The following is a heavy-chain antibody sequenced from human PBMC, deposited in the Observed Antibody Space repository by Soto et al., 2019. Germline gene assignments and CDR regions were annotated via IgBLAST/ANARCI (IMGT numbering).Heavy chain of an antibody. V-gene: IGHV3-30-3*01. CDR1: GFTFSSYA. CDR2: ISYDGSNK. CDR3: ARDRDYAYGENYYGMDV. Sequence: GGSLRLSCAASGFTFSSYAMHWVRQAPGKGLEWVAVISYDGSNKYYADSVKGRFTISRDNSKNTLYLQMNSLRAEDTAVYYCARDRDYAYGENYYGMDVWGQGTTVTVSS. J-gene: IGHJ6*02. D-gene: IGHD4-17*01.